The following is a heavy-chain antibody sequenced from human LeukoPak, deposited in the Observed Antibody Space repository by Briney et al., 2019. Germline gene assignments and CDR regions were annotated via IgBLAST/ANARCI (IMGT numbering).Heavy chain of an antibody. J-gene: IGHJ4*02. CDR3: ARTSADYDILPGYFDY. CDR1: GGTFSSYA. D-gene: IGHD3-9*01. CDR2: IIPIFGTA. Sequence: SVKVSFKASGGTFSSYAISWLRQAPGQGLEWMGGIIPIFGTANYAQKFQGRVTITADESKSTAYMELSSLRSEDTAVYYCARTSADYDILPGYFDYWGQGTLVTVSS. V-gene: IGHV1-69*13.